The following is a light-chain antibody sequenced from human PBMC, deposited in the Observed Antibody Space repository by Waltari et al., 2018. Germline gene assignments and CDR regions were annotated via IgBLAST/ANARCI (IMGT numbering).Light chain of an antibody. J-gene: IGLJ2*01. CDR3: CSYAGRYTSV. CDR1: PSHFGAYTT. V-gene: IGLV2-11*01. CDR2: DVD. Sequence: QSALTQPRSVSGSPGPSVTFSCPGTPSHFGAYTTVSWYHVHPGKVPKLILYDVDKRPSGVPDRFSGSKAGNTASLTISGLQTEDEADYYCCSYAGRYTSVFGGGTKVTVL.